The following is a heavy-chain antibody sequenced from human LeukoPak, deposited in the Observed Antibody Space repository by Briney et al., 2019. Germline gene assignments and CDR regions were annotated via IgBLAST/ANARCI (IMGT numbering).Heavy chain of an antibody. Sequence: HPGGSLRLSCAASGFTFSSYGMHWVRQAPGKGLEWVAVIWYDGSNKYYADSVKGRFTISRDNSKNTLYLQMNSLRAEDTAVYYCARGITITDAFDIWGQGTMVTVSS. CDR2: IWYDGSNK. CDR3: ARGITITDAFDI. J-gene: IGHJ3*02. CDR1: GFTFSSYG. V-gene: IGHV3-33*01. D-gene: IGHD3-9*01.